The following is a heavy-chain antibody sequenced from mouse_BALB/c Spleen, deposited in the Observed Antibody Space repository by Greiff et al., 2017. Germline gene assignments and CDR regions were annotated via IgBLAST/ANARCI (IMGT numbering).Heavy chain of an antibody. J-gene: IGHJ4*01. CDR1: GFNIKDTY. Sequence: VQLQQSGAELVKPGASVKLSCTASGFNIKDTYMHWVKQRPEQGLEWIGRIDPANGNTKYDPKFQGKATITADTSSNTAYLQLSSLTSEDTAVYYCARHWDVGAMDYWGQGTSVTVSS. CDR3: ARHWDVGAMDY. D-gene: IGHD4-1*01. CDR2: IDPANGNT. V-gene: IGHV14-3*02.